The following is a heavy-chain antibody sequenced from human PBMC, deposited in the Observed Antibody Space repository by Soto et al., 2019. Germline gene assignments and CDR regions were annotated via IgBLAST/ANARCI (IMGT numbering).Heavy chain of an antibody. Sequence: ASLKISCKGSGYSFTSYWISWVRQMPGKGLEWMGRIDPSDSYTNYSPSFQGHVTISADKSISTAYLQWSSLKASHTAMYYCATHKLRRDGDNCWGQGTLVTVAP. V-gene: IGHV5-10-1*01. CDR1: GYSFTSYW. CDR2: IDPSDSYT. J-gene: IGHJ1*01. CDR3: ATHKLRRDGDNC.